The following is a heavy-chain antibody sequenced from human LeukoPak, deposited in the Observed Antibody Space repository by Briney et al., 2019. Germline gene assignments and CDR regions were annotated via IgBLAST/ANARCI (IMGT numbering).Heavy chain of an antibody. V-gene: IGHV4-39*07. D-gene: IGHD1-26*01. J-gene: IGHJ4*02. CDR3: XXXGSXPLMNFDY. CDR2: IYYSGST. CDR1: GGSISSSSYY. Sequence: PSETLSLTCTVSGGSISSSSYYWGWIRQPPGKGLEWIGSIYYSGSTYYNPSLKSRVTISVDTSKNQFSLKLSSVTAADTAVYYCXXXGSXPLMNFDYWGQGTLVTVSS.